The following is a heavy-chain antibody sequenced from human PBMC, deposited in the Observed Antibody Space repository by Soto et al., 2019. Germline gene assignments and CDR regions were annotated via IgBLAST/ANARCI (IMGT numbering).Heavy chain of an antibody. CDR3: AGSRDGYNPESYFDY. D-gene: IGHD2-2*01. CDR1: GYTFTSYY. V-gene: IGHV1-46*01. CDR2: INPSGGST. Sequence: ASVKVSCKASGYTFTSYYMHWVRQAPGQGLEWMGIINPSGGSTSYAQKFQGRVTMTRDTSTSTVYMELSSLRSEDTAVYYCAGSRDGYNPESYFDYWGQGTLVTVSS. J-gene: IGHJ4*02.